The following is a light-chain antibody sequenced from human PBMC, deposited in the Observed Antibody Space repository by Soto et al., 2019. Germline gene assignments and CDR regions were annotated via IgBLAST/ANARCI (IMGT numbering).Light chain of an antibody. CDR2: ESS. CDR1: SSDVGSYNL. CDR3: CSYAGSSTLGV. V-gene: IGLV2-23*01. J-gene: IGLJ1*01. Sequence: SAPTPPASVSGSPGQSITISCTVTSSDVGSYNLVSWYQQHPGKAPKLIICESSKRPSGVSNRFSGSKSGNTASLTISGIQAEDEADYYCCSYAGSSTLGVLGPGTKVTVL.